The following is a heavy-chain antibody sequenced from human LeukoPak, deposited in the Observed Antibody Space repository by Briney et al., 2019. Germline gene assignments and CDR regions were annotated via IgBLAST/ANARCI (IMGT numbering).Heavy chain of an antibody. CDR3: ASSDGYNAK. Sequence: GGSLRLSCAASGFTVSSNYMSWVRQAPGKGLEWLSYISTSGSTIYYADSVKGRFTISRDNAKNSLFLQMNSLRAEDTAVYYCASSDGYNAKWGQGTLVTVSS. J-gene: IGHJ4*02. CDR2: ISTSGSTI. D-gene: IGHD5-24*01. V-gene: IGHV3-11*01. CDR1: GFTVSSNY.